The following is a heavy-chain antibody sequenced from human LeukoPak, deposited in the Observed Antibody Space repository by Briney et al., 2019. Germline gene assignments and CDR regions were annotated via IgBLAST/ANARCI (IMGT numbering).Heavy chain of an antibody. CDR2: INPSGGST. CDR3: ARDMVGAARTYYFDY. V-gene: IGHV1-46*01. J-gene: IGHJ4*02. Sequence: ASVKVSCKASGYTFTSYYMHWVRQAPGQGLEWMGIINPSGGSTSYAQKFQGRVTITRDTSTSTVYMELSSLRSEDTAVYYCARDMVGAARTYYFDYWGQGTLVTVSS. D-gene: IGHD1-26*01. CDR1: GYTFTSYY.